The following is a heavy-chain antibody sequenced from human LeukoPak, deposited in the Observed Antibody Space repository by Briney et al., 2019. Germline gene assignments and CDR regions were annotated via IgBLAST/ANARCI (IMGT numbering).Heavy chain of an antibody. V-gene: IGHV3-21*01. Sequence: PGGSLTLSCAASGFPFSSYSMNWVRQAPGRGLEWVSSISSSSSYIYYADSVKGRFTISRDNAKNSLYLQMNSLRAEDTAVYYCARDSAFDIWGQGTMVTVSS. J-gene: IGHJ3*02. CDR3: ARDSAFDI. CDR2: ISSSSSYI. CDR1: GFPFSSYS.